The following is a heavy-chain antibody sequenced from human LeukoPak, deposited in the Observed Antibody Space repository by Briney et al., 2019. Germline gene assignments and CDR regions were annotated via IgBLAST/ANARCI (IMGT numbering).Heavy chain of an antibody. Sequence: GGSLRLSCAASGFTFSSYSMNWVRQAPGKGLEWVSSISGSSTYIDYADSVKGRFTISRDNAKNALYLQMDSPRAEDTAVYYCARDHSSGRYFDFWGQGTLVTVSS. J-gene: IGHJ4*02. CDR3: ARDHSSGRYFDF. CDR1: GFTFSSYS. CDR2: ISGSSTYI. V-gene: IGHV3-21*01. D-gene: IGHD3-22*01.